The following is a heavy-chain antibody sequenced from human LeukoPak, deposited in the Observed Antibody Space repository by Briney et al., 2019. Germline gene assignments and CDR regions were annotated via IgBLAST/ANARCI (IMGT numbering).Heavy chain of an antibody. V-gene: IGHV1-18*01. Sequence: ASVKVSCKASGYTFTSYSISWVRQAPGQGLEWLGWVREYNGDTNYAQKIQGRVSMTTDTSTTTAYMELRSLTSDDTAVYFCARDGSRKDSTLFDYWGQGTLVIVSS. D-gene: IGHD6-13*01. CDR1: GYTFTSYS. CDR3: ARDGSRKDSTLFDY. J-gene: IGHJ4*02. CDR2: VREYNGDT.